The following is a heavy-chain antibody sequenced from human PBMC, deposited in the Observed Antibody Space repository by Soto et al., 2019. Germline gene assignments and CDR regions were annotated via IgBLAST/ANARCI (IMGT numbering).Heavy chain of an antibody. Sequence: QMQLVQSGSELKKPGASVKVSCKTSGYTFTRFGVAWVRRAPGQGREWMGWISAYNGNTNLAQKFQERVTMTTDTSTSTAYMKLRSLSSVDTAVYYGSGSGDGNWFDPWGQGTLVTVAA. V-gene: IGHV1-18*01. CDR1: GYTFTRFG. CDR3: SGSGDGNWFDP. J-gene: IGHJ5*02. CDR2: ISAYNGNT. D-gene: IGHD1-26*01.